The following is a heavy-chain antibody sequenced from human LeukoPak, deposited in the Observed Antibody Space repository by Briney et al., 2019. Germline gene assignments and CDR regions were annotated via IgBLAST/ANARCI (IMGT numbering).Heavy chain of an antibody. V-gene: IGHV4-4*07. J-gene: IGHJ3*02. Sequence: PSETLSLTCTVSGGSISSYYWSWIRQPAGKGLEWIGRIYTSGSTNYNPSLKSRVTMSVDTSKNQSSLKLSSVTAADTAVYYCARDCGPDDSSGYCAFDIWGQGTMVTVSS. CDR2: IYTSGST. CDR3: ARDCGPDDSSGYCAFDI. CDR1: GGSISSYY. D-gene: IGHD3-22*01.